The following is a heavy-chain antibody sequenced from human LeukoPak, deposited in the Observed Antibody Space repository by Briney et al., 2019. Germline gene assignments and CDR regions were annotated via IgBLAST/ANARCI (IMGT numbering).Heavy chain of an antibody. D-gene: IGHD3-10*01. CDR2: IYYSGST. Sequence: PSETLSLTCTVSGGSISSYYWSWIRQPPGKGLEWIGYIYYSGSTNYNPSLKSRVTISVDTSKNQFSLKLSSVTAADTAVYYCARDPGQYYYGSGSYWDAFDIWGQGTMVTVSS. CDR1: GGSISSYY. V-gene: IGHV4-59*01. CDR3: ARDPGQYYYGSGSYWDAFDI. J-gene: IGHJ3*02.